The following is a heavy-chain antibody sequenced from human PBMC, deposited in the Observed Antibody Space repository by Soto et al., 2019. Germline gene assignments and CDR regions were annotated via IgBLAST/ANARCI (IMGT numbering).Heavy chain of an antibody. CDR1: GGSISSGDYY. D-gene: IGHD2-21*01. CDR3: ARSRRLISGFDY. V-gene: IGHV4-39*07. J-gene: IGHJ4*02. Sequence: SETLSLTCTVSGGSISSGDYYWSWIRQSPGKGLEWIGSIYHSGTTYYNPSLKSRVTISVDTSKDQFSLKLSSVTAADTAVYYCARSRRLISGFDYWGQGTLVTVSS. CDR2: IYHSGTT.